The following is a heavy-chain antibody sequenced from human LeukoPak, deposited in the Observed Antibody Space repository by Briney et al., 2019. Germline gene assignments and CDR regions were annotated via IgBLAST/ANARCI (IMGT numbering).Heavy chain of an antibody. D-gene: IGHD5-18*01. CDR3: ARVLYTAMEIDY. Sequence: GGSLRLSCAASGFTFSSYSMNWVRQAPGKGLEWVSSISSSSSYIYYADSAKGRFTISRDNAKNSLYLQMNSLRAEDTAVYYCARVLYTAMEIDYWGQGTLVTVSS. V-gene: IGHV3-21*01. CDR2: ISSSSSYI. CDR1: GFTFSSYS. J-gene: IGHJ4*02.